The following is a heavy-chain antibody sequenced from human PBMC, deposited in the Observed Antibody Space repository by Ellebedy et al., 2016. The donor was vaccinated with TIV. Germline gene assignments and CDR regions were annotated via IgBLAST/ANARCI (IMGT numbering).Heavy chain of an antibody. Sequence: GGSLRLSCAASGFTVSSNYMSWVRQAPGRGLEWVSTIYSSGGTYYAGSVKGRFTISRDNSKNTLYLQMNSLRAEDTAVYYCAKGEVVTAIGAFDIWGQGTMVTVSS. CDR1: GFTVSSNY. V-gene: IGHV3-53*01. CDR3: AKGEVVTAIGAFDI. CDR2: IYSSGGT. J-gene: IGHJ3*02. D-gene: IGHD2-21*02.